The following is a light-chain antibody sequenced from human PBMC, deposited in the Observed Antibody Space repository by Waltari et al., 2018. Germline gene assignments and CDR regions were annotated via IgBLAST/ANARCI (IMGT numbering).Light chain of an antibody. J-gene: IGLJ3*02. CDR1: DSNIGSNT. Sequence: QSVLTQPPSASGTPGQRITISCSGSDSNIGSNTVNWYQHLPGTAPKLVIFGNGQRPSGVPGRFSGSKSGTSASLAISGLQSEDEADYYCAVWDDSLSGWVFGGGTKVTV. CDR2: GNG. CDR3: AVWDDSLSGWV. V-gene: IGLV1-44*01.